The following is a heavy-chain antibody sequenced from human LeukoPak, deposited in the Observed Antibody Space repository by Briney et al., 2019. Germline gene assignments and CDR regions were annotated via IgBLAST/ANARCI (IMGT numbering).Heavy chain of an antibody. Sequence: SVKVSCKASGGTFSSYAISWVRQAPGQGLEWMGRIIPIFGTANYAQNFQGRVTITADKSTSTAYMELSSLRSEDTAVYYCARDLNSDNPYWGQGTLVTVSS. V-gene: IGHV1-69*06. D-gene: IGHD4-23*01. CDR1: GGTFSSYA. CDR3: ARDLNSDNPY. J-gene: IGHJ4*02. CDR2: IIPIFGTA.